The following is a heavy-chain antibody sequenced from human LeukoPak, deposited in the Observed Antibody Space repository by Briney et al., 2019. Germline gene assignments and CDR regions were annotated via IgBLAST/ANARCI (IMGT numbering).Heavy chain of an antibody. J-gene: IGHJ4*02. Sequence: GGSLRLSCSASGFTFSNYAMHWVRQAPGKGLEYVSAISTNGGDTYYADSVKGRFTISRDNAKNTVSLQMNSLRAEDTAVYYCARGGVGCFDFWGQGALATVSS. CDR2: ISTNGGDT. CDR1: GFTFSNYA. V-gene: IGHV3-64*04. CDR3: ARGGVGCFDF. D-gene: IGHD6-19*01.